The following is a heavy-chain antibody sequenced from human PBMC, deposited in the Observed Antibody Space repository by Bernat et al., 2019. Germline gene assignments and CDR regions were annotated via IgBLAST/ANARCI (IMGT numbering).Heavy chain of an antibody. J-gene: IGHJ6*02. CDR3: AAPSCSGGSCYSGWRYYYYGMDV. Sequence: QVQLVESGGGVVQPGRSLRLSCAASGFTFSSYAMHWVRQAPGKGLEWVAVISYDGSNKYYADSVKGRFTISRDNSKNTLYLQMNSLRAEDTAVYYCAAPSCSGGSCYSGWRYYYYGMDVWGQGTTVTVSS. CDR2: ISYDGSNK. V-gene: IGHV3-30-3*01. D-gene: IGHD2-15*01. CDR1: GFTFSSYA.